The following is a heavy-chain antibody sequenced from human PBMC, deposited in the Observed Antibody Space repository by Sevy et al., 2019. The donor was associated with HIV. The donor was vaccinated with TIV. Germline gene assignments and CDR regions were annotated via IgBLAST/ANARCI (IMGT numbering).Heavy chain of an antibody. CDR3: ARAPLDRITLVQGVVSHYYYSMDV. CDR2: IIPSFGTV. D-gene: IGHD3-10*01. CDR1: GGTFSGYA. Sequence: ASVKVSCKASGGTFSGYAMSWVRQAPGQGLEWMGGIIPSFGTVNYAQKFQGRVTITADESTSTAYMELSSLGSEDTAVYYCARAPLDRITLVQGVVSHYYYSMDVWGQGSTVTVSS. J-gene: IGHJ6*02. V-gene: IGHV1-69*13.